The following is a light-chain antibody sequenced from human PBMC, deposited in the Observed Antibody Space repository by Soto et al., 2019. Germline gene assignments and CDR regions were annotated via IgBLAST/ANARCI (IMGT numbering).Light chain of an antibody. V-gene: IGKV3-20*01. CDR2: GAS. J-gene: IGKJ1*01. Sequence: EIVLTQSPGTLSLSPGERATLSCRASQSVSSTYLAGYQQKTGQAPRLLIYGASSRATGIPDRFSGSGSGKDFTLTISSLEPDDLAVYYCQQSGSSPWTFGQGTKVEIK. CDR3: QQSGSSPWT. CDR1: QSVSSTY.